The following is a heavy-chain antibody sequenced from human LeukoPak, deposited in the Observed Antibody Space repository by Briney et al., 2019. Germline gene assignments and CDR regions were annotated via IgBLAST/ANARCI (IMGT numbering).Heavy chain of an antibody. CDR1: GFTFSSYW. J-gene: IGHJ4*02. D-gene: IGHD4-17*01. V-gene: IGHV3-74*01. CDR3: ARERFYGDSYDY. Sequence: GGSLRLSCAASGFTFSSYWMHWVRQAPGKGLVWVSRINSDGSSTSYADSVKGRFTISRDNSKNTLYLQMNSLRAEDTGVYYCARERFYGDSYDYWGQGTLVTVSS. CDR2: INSDGSST.